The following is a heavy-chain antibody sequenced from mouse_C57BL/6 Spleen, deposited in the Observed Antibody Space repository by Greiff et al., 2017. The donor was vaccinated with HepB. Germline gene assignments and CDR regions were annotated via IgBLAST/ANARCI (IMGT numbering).Heavy chain of an antibody. CDR3: ARSPLYGSSYGYFDV. D-gene: IGHD1-1*01. CDR1: GYTFTSYW. Sequence: QVQLQQPGAELVMPGASVKLSCKASGYTFTSYWMHWVKQRPGQGLEWIGEIDPSDSYTNYNQKFKGKSTLTVDKSSSTAYMQLSSLTSEDSAVYYCARSPLYGSSYGYFDVWGTGTTVTVSS. V-gene: IGHV1-69*01. J-gene: IGHJ1*03. CDR2: IDPSDSYT.